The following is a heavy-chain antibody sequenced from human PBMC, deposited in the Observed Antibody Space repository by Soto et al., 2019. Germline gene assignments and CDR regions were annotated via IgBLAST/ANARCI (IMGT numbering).Heavy chain of an antibody. Sequence: QVQLVESGGGVVQPGRSLRVSCAASGFTFSTYAMHWVRQAPGKGLEWVALISHDGSATYYRDSVKGRFTISRDNSKNTLDLKMNRLEDAATSVYYCAKEAGAWYFDYWGQGTLVTVSS. CDR2: ISHDGSAT. J-gene: IGHJ4*02. V-gene: IGHV3-30*04. CDR1: GFTFSTYA. CDR3: AKEAGAWYFDY. D-gene: IGHD4-17*01.